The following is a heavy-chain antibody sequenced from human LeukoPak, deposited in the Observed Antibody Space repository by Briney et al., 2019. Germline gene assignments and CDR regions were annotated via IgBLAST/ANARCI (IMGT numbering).Heavy chain of an antibody. V-gene: IGHV4-4*07. CDR2: IYTSGST. CDR1: GGSISSYY. CDR3: ARLFEAAVGPGIWWFDP. D-gene: IGHD6-13*01. Sequence: SETLSLTCTVSGGSISSYYWSWIRQPAGKGLEWIGRIYTSGSTNYNPSLKSRVTMSVDTSKNQFSLKLSSVTAADTAVYYCARLFEAAVGPGIWWFDPWGQGTLVTVSS. J-gene: IGHJ5*02.